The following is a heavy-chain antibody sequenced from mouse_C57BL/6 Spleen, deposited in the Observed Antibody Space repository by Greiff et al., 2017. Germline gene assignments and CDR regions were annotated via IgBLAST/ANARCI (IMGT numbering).Heavy chain of an antibody. D-gene: IGHD2-3*01. CDR3: ATCYEYWYFDV. CDR2: INPNNGGT. V-gene: IGHV1-26*01. Sequence: VQLQQSGPELVKPGASVKISCKASGYTFTDYYMNWVKQSHGKSLEWIGDINPNNGGTSYNQKFKGKATLTVDKSSRTAYMELRSLTSEDSAVYYCATCYEYWYFDVWGTGTTVTVS. J-gene: IGHJ1*03. CDR1: GYTFTDYY.